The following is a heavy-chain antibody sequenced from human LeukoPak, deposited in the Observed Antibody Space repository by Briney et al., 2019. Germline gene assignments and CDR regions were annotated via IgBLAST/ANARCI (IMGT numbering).Heavy chain of an antibody. J-gene: IGHJ4*02. CDR2: IYGSGNT. Sequence: SETLSLTCAVYGGSFSGYYWSWVRQHPGKGLEWIGYIYGSGNTYYIPSLLSRVTMSVDTSKNQFSLKLSSVTAADAAVYYCASLNYASESYSFDSWGQGTLVTVSS. CDR1: GGSFSGYY. V-gene: IGHV4-34*09. CDR3: ASLNYASESYSFDS. D-gene: IGHD3-10*01.